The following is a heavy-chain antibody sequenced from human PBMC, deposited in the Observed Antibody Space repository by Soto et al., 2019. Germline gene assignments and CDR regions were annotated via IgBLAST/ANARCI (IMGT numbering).Heavy chain of an antibody. V-gene: IGHV4-34*01. CDR1: TGSFSGYS. J-gene: IGHJ4*02. CDR3: ARGRRGYSSSWYDY. Sequence: SETLSLTCAVYTGSFSGYSWSWIRQPPGKGLEWIGEINHSGSTNYNPSLKSRVTISVDTSKNQFSLKLSSVTAADTAVYYCARGRRGYSSSWYDYWGQGTLVTSPQ. CDR2: INHSGST. D-gene: IGHD6-13*01.